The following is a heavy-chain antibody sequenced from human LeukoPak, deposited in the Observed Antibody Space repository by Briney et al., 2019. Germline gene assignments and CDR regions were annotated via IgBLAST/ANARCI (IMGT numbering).Heavy chain of an antibody. CDR3: ARLLREYYYYYGMDV. Sequence: SETLSLTYAVYGGSFSGYYWSWIRQPPGKGLEWIGYIYYSGSTNYNPSLKSRVTISVDTSKNQFSLKLSSVTAADTAVYYCARLLREYYYYYGMDVWGQGTTVTVSS. D-gene: IGHD4-17*01. CDR2: IYYSGST. V-gene: IGHV4-59*08. J-gene: IGHJ6*02. CDR1: GGSFSGYY.